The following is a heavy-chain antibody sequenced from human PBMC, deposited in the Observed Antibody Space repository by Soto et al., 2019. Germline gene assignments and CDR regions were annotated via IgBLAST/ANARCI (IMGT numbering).Heavy chain of an antibody. V-gene: IGHV3-23*01. J-gene: IGHJ4*02. D-gene: IGHD6-19*01. Sequence: EVQLLESGGGLVQPGGSLRLSCAASGFTFSSYAMSWVRQAPGKGLEWVSVISGSGGSTYYADSVKGRFTISRDNSKNTQYVQMNSLRAVDRAVYYCARRSSGWYFDYWGQGTLVTVSS. CDR3: ARRSSGWYFDY. CDR1: GFTFSSYA. CDR2: ISGSGGST.